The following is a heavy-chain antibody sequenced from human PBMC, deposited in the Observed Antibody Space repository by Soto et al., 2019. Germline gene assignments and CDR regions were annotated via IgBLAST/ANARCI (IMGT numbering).Heavy chain of an antibody. CDR3: ARTFGALDY. J-gene: IGHJ4*02. Sequence: SETLSLTCTVSGGSISSYYWSWIRQPPGKGLEWIGYIYYSGSTNYNPSLKSRVTISVDTSKNQFSLKLSSVTAADTAVYYCARTFGALDYWGQGTMGTVSS. CDR2: IYYSGST. CDR1: GGSISSYY. D-gene: IGHD3-16*01. V-gene: IGHV4-59*08.